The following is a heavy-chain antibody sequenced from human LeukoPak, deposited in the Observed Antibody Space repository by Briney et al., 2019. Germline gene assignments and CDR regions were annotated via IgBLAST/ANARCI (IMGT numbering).Heavy chain of an antibody. J-gene: IGHJ6*03. D-gene: IGHD6-13*01. V-gene: IGHV3-21*01. CDR2: IISSSSYI. CDR1: GFTFSSYS. Sequence: GGSLRLSCSASGFTFSSYSMTWVRQAPGKGLEWVSSIISSSSYIYYADAVKGRFTISIDNAKNSLYLQMNSQRAEDTAVYYCAREYELVRSKYYYYYYMDVWGKGTTVTVSS. CDR3: AREYELVRSKYYYYYYMDV.